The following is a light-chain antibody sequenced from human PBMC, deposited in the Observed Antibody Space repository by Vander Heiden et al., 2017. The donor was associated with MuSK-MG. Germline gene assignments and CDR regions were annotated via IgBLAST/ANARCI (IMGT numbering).Light chain of an antibody. Sequence: IHMTHSSSSLSASVGDRVTITCRASQSSSSYLNWYQQKPGKAPKLLIYAASSLQSGVPSRFSGSGSGTDFTLTISSLQPEDFATYYCQQSDSTPPYTFGQGTKLEIK. V-gene: IGKV1-39*01. CDR1: QSSSSY. CDR3: QQSDSTPPYT. CDR2: AAS. J-gene: IGKJ2*01.